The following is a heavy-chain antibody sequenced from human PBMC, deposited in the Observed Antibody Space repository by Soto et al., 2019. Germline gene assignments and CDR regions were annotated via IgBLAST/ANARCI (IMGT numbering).Heavy chain of an antibody. CDR1: GFIVSDTY. D-gene: IGHD2-15*01. J-gene: IGHJ3*02. CDR2: ISNSGDT. Sequence: EVQLVESGGGLVQPGGSLRLSCTASGFIVSDTYVNWVRQAPGKGLEWVSVISNSGDTHYADSVRGRFSLSRDISDNNLHLQMNSLRVEEAAVYYCTRDTPYCRGGSCSITGDAYDIWGQGTMVTVSS. CDR3: TRDTPYCRGGSCSITGDAYDI. V-gene: IGHV3-66*01.